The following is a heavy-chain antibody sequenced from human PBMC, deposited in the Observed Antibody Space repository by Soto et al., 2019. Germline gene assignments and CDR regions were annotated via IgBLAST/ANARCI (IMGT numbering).Heavy chain of an antibody. CDR1: GFTFSSYD. D-gene: IGHD7-27*01. Sequence: GGSLRLSCAASGFTFSSYDMHWVRQATGKGLEWVSAIGTAGDTYYPGSVKGRFTISRENAKNSLYLQMNSLRAGDTAVYYCARGIPGAESPTIYMDVWGKGTTVTVSS. CDR2: IGTAGDT. CDR3: ARGIPGAESPTIYMDV. V-gene: IGHV3-13*01. J-gene: IGHJ6*03.